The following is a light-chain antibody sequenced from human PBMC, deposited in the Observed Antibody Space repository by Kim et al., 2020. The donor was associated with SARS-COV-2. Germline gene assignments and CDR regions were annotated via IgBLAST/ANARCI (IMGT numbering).Light chain of an antibody. CDR1: QVVSSSY. Sequence: SPGDSVTLCCRTSQVVSSSYLALYQQKPGQAPRHLLYRASRRATGVPDRFSGSGSGTDFTLTISRLEAGDFAVYHCQQCGNSPWSFGQGTKVDIK. CDR3: QQCGNSPWS. J-gene: IGKJ1*01. CDR2: RAS. V-gene: IGKV3-20*01.